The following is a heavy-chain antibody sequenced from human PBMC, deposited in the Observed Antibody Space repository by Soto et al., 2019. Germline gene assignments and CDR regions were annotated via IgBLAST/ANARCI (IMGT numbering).Heavy chain of an antibody. Sequence: QITLKESGPTLVKPTQTLTLTCTLSGFSLSTSGVGVGWIRQPPGKALEWLALIYWDDDKRYSPFLKSTLTITKDTSKIQVVLTLPNMDPVDTATYYCAHKGDGYRGFKYWGQGTLVTVSS. J-gene: IGHJ4*02. V-gene: IGHV2-5*02. CDR3: AHKGDGYRGFKY. CDR2: IYWDDDK. CDR1: GFSLSTSGVG. D-gene: IGHD5-12*01.